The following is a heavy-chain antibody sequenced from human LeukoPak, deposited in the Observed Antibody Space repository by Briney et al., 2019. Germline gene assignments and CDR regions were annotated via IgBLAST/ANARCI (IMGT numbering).Heavy chain of an antibody. CDR2: ISGSAATI. CDR3: GESVGISRRSGFDS. Sequence: PGGSQRLSCAVSGVTFSRVAMSCVRQAPGKGLEWVSGISGSAATIYYADSAKGRFTISRDNSKNRLYLQMNSLRVDDTAVYYVGESVGISRRSGFDSGGQGTMVTVSS. CDR1: GVTFSRVA. J-gene: IGHJ3*02. V-gene: IGHV3-23*01. D-gene: IGHD3-22*01.